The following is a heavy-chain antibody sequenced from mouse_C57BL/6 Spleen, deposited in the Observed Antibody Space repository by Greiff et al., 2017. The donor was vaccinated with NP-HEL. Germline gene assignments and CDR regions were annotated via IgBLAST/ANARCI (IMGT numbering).Heavy chain of an antibody. CDR1: GYSFTGYY. CDR2: INPSTGGT. Sequence: VQLKQSGPELVKPGASVKISCKASGYSFTGYYMNWVKQSPEKSLEWIGEINPSTGGTTYNQKFKAKATLTVDKSSSTAYMQLKSLTSEDSAVYYCARRGFLFYAMDYWGQGTSVTVSS. V-gene: IGHV1-42*01. CDR3: ARRGFLFYAMDY. J-gene: IGHJ4*01. D-gene: IGHD6-5*01.